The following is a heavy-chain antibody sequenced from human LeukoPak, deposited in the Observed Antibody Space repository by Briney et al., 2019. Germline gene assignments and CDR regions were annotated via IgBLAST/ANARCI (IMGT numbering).Heavy chain of an antibody. CDR1: GFTFSSYA. V-gene: IGHV3-53*04. J-gene: IGHJ4*02. Sequence: PGGSLRLSCAASGFTFSSYAMSWVRQAPGKGLEWVSVMYSGGTTYYADSVKGRFTISRHNSKNTLYLQMNSLRAEDTAVYYCASMKWGDVFDSWGQGTLVTVSS. D-gene: IGHD3-10*01. CDR3: ASMKWGDVFDS. CDR2: MYSGGTT.